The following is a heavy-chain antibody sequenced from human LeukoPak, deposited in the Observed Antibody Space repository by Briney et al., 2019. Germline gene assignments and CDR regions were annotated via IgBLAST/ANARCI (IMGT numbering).Heavy chain of an antibody. Sequence: GGSLRLSCAASGFTFSSYSMNWFRQAPGKGLEWVSSISSSSSYIYYDDTAKGPFPISSDNANNYLYLQMNTMRDADTAVYYCARAQVAGTVDYWGQGTLVTVSS. J-gene: IGHJ4*02. D-gene: IGHD6-19*01. V-gene: IGHV3-21*01. CDR1: GFTFSSYS. CDR3: ARAQVAGTVDY. CDR2: ISSSSSYI.